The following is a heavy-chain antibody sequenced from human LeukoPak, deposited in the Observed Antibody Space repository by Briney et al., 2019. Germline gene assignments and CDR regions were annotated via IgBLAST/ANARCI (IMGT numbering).Heavy chain of an antibody. V-gene: IGHV4-34*01. D-gene: IGHD3-10*01. CDR1: GGSFSGYY. Sequence: SETLSLTCAAYGGSFSGYYWSWIRQPPGKGLEWIGEINHSGSTNYNPSLKSRVTISVDTSKNQFSLKLSSVTAADAAVYYCARRGEDTLSRFDYWGQGTLVTVSS. J-gene: IGHJ4*02. CDR3: ARRGEDTLSRFDY. CDR2: INHSGST.